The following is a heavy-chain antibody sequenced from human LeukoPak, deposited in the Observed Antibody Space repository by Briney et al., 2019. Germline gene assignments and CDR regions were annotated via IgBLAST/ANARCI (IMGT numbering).Heavy chain of an antibody. CDR1: GFTFSSYA. D-gene: IGHD6-13*01. J-gene: IGHJ6*02. Sequence: GGSLRLSCAASGFTFSSYAMGWVRQAPGKGLEWVSAISGSGGSTYYADSVKGRFTISRDNSKNTLYLQMNSLRAEDTAVYYCAKDQWGQQLEYYYYGMDVWGQGTTVTVSS. CDR2: ISGSGGST. CDR3: AKDQWGQQLEYYYYGMDV. V-gene: IGHV3-23*01.